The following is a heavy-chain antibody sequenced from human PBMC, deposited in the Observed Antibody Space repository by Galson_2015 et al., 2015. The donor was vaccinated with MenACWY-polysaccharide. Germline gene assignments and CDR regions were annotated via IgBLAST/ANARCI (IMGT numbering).Heavy chain of an antibody. J-gene: IGHJ3*02. CDR1: GFTFSSYW. CDR2: INSDGSST. V-gene: IGHV3-74*01. D-gene: IGHD4-17*01. Sequence: SLRLSCAASGFTFSSYWMHWVRQAPGKGLVWVSRINSDGSSTSYADSVKGRFTISRDNAKNTLYLQMNSLRAEDTAVYYCARDFNGHDAFDIWGQGTMVTVSS. CDR3: ARDFNGHDAFDI.